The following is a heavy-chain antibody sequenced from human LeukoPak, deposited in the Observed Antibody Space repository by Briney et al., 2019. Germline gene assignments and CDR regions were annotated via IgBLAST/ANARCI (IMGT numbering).Heavy chain of an antibody. Sequence: GGSLRLSCAASGFTFSNYGMSWIRQAPGKGLEWVSAITGSGGSTYYADSVKGRFTISRDNSKNTLYLRMNSLRAEDTAVYYCAKGRVAGTPLSGAFDYWGQGTLVTVSS. J-gene: IGHJ4*02. CDR1: GFTFSNYG. D-gene: IGHD6-19*01. CDR3: AKGRVAGTPLSGAFDY. CDR2: ITGSGGST. V-gene: IGHV3-23*01.